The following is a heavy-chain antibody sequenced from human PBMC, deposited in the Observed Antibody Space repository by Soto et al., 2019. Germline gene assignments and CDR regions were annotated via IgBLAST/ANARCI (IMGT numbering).Heavy chain of an antibody. CDR1: GASVNSPPYS. J-gene: IGHJ4*02. D-gene: IGHD4-17*01. Sequence: QLLLQESGPGLVKPSETLSLICAVSGASVNSPPYSWTWVRQPPGKGLEWIGYVHNSGSTKYDPSFQSRVSISLATSKNLCSLRLTSVTAADAAVYYCLAADSGGIVDYLGQGTLVSVSS. V-gene: IGHV4-61*03. CDR3: LAADSGGIVDY. CDR2: VHNSGST.